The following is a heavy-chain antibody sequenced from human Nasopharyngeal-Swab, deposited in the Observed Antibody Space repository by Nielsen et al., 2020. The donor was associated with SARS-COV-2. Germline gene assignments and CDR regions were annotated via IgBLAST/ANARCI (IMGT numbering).Heavy chain of an antibody. Sequence: SETLSLTCTVSGGSITNYYWSWIRQPAGKGLEWIGRIYFSGSTNYSPSLKSRVTISVDTSKNQFSLKLSSVTAADTAVYYCARAGIATPGSSWFDPWGQGALVTVSS. CDR2: IYFSGST. J-gene: IGHJ5*02. CDR3: ARAGIATPGSSWFDP. CDR1: GGSITNYY. V-gene: IGHV4-4*07. D-gene: IGHD6-13*01.